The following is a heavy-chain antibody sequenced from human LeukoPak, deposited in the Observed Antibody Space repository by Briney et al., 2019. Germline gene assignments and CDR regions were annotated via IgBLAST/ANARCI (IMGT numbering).Heavy chain of an antibody. CDR2: IYYSGST. V-gene: IGHV4-59*01. Sequence: SETLSLTRTVSGGSISSYYWSWIRQPPAKGLEWIGYIYYSGSTNYNPSLKSRVTISVDTSKNQFSLKLSSVTAADTAVYYCARTNFWSRGWFDPWGQGTLVTVSS. CDR1: GGSISSYY. J-gene: IGHJ5*02. CDR3: ARTNFWSRGWFDP. D-gene: IGHD3-3*01.